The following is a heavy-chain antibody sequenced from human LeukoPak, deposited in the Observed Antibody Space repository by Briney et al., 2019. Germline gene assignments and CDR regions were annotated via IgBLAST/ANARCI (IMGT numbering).Heavy chain of an antibody. V-gene: IGHV3-21*01. Sequence: GGSLRLSCVASGFTFSSYSMNWVRQAPGEGLEWVSSSSSSSSYKYYAASVKGRFTIPRDNAKNSLYLQMNSLRAEDTAVYYCAREGDDRSGYHPDGFDYWGQGTLVTVSS. J-gene: IGHJ4*02. CDR2: SSSSSSYK. CDR1: GFTFSSYS. CDR3: AREGDDRSGYHPDGFDY. D-gene: IGHD3-22*01.